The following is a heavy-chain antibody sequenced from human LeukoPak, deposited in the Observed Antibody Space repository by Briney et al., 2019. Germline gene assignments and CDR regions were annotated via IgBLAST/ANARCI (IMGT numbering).Heavy chain of an antibody. D-gene: IGHD1-26*01. V-gene: IGHV3-15*01. J-gene: IGHJ6*02. CDR1: GFTFTTAW. Sequence: GGSLRLSCAASGFTFTTAWMSWVRQAPGKGLEWVARIKSRPDGGAADYAAPVKGRFAISRDDSKDTLYMQMNSLRAEDTAVYYCARDYSPHKIHGMDVWGQGTTVTVSS. CDR3: ARDYSPHKIHGMDV. CDR2: IKSRPDGGAA.